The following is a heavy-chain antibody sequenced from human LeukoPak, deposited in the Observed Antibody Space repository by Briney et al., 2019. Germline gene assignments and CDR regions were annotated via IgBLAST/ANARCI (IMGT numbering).Heavy chain of an antibody. V-gene: IGHV3-21*06. Sequence: GGSLRLSCAASGFTFSSYSMKWVRQAPGKGLEWVSSFHSSSNYIDYVDSVKGRFTISRDNAKNSLYLQMNSLRAEDTAVYYCAVDYDYWSAYLSGIRMIPKRGGQGTLVTVSS. D-gene: IGHD3-3*01. CDR2: FHSSSNYI. J-gene: IGHJ4*02. CDR3: AVDYDYWSAYLSGIRMIPKR. CDR1: GFTFSSYS.